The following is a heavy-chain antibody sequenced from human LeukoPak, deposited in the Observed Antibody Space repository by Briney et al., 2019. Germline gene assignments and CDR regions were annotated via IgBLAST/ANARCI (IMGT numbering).Heavy chain of an antibody. V-gene: IGHV1-18*01. CDR2: ISAYNGNT. CDR1: GYTFTDYG. CDR3: ARGGRWESHTDY. J-gene: IGHJ4*02. Sequence: ASVKVSCKASGYTFTDYGITCVRQTPTQSLRCMGWISAYNGNTNYAQDIQGRATMTTDTSTTTDYMELRNLRSDDTAVYYCARGGRWESHTDYWGQGTLVTVSS. D-gene: IGHD1-26*01.